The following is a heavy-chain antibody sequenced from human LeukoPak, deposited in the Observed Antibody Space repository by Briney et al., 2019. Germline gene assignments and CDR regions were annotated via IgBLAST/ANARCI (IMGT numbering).Heavy chain of an antibody. V-gene: IGHV4-39*01. CDR1: GGSISSSSYY. Sequence: ETLSLTCTVSGGSISSSSYYWGWIRQPPGKGLEWIGRIYYSGSTYYNPSLKSRVTISVDTSKNQFSLKLSSVTAADTAVYYCARQRYCSSTSRYRNAEYFQHWGQGTLVTVSS. D-gene: IGHD2-2*02. CDR2: IYYSGST. CDR3: ARQRYCSSTSRYRNAEYFQH. J-gene: IGHJ1*01.